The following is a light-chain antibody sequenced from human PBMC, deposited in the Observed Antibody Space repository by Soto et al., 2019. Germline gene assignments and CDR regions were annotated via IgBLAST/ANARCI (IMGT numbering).Light chain of an antibody. CDR2: EVS. Sequence: QSALTQPPSASGSPGQSVTISCTGTSSDVGGYNYVSWYQQHPGKAPKLMIYEVSKRPSGVPFRFSASKSANTASLTVSGLQAEDEADYYCCSYAGSNSWVFGGWTKLTVL. J-gene: IGLJ3*02. CDR1: SSDVGGYNY. CDR3: CSYAGSNSWV. V-gene: IGLV2-8*01.